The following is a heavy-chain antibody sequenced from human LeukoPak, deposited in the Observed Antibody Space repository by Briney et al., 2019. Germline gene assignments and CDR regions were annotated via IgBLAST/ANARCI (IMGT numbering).Heavy chain of an antibody. CDR3: ARVWGSGTFDY. CDR2: INHSGST. V-gene: IGHV4-34*01. J-gene: IGHJ4*02. Sequence: SETLSLTCAVYGGSFSGYYWSWIRQPPGKGLEWIGEINHSGSTNYNPSLTSRVTISVDTSKNQFSLKLSSVTAADTAVYYCARVWGSGTFDYWGQGTLVTVSS. D-gene: IGHD3-16*01. CDR1: GGSFSGYY.